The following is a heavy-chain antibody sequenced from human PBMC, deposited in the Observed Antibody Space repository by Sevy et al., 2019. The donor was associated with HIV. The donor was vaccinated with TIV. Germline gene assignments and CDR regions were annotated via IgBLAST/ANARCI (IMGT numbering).Heavy chain of an antibody. Sequence: ASVKVSCKASGYTFTGYYMHWVRQAPGQGLEWMGWINPNSGGTNYAQKFQGRVTMTRDTSISTAYMELSRLRSDYTAVYYCAIIGYCSSTSCSPYYYYGMDVWGQGTTVTVSS. CDR3: AIIGYCSSTSCSPYYYYGMDV. CDR2: INPNSGGT. J-gene: IGHJ6*02. CDR1: GYTFTGYY. V-gene: IGHV1-2*02. D-gene: IGHD2-2*01.